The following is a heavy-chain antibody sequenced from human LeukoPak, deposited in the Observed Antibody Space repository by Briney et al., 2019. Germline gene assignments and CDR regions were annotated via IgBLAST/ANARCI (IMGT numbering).Heavy chain of an antibody. Sequence: ASVKVSCKASGYTFTGYYMHWVRQAPGQGLEWMGWINPNSGGTNYAQKFQDRVTITRGRSMSTAYMELNSLRSDDTAMYYCANGPDSNYFDPWGQGTLVTVSS. CDR1: GYTFTGYY. D-gene: IGHD3-3*01. J-gene: IGHJ5*02. CDR2: INPNSGGT. V-gene: IGHV1-2*02. CDR3: ANGPDSNYFDP.